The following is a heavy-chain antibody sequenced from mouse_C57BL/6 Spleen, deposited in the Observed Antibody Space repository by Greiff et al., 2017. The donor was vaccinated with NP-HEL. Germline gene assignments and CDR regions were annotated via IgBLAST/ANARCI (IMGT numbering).Heavy chain of an antibody. CDR1: GFTFSSYG. V-gene: IGHV5-6*01. J-gene: IGHJ3*01. CDR3: ARHEAYDYDGAWFAY. Sequence: EVQLVESGGDLVKPGGSLKLSCAASGFTFSSYGMSWVRQTPDKRLEWVATISSGGSYTYYPDSVKGRFTISRDNAKNTLYLQMSSLKSEDTAMYYCARHEAYDYDGAWFAYWGQGTLVTVSA. D-gene: IGHD2-4*01. CDR2: ISSGGSYT.